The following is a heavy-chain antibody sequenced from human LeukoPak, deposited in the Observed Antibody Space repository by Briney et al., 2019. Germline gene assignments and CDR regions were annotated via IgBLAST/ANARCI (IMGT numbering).Heavy chain of an antibody. D-gene: IGHD2-2*02. CDR1: GGSISSYY. CDR2: IYYSGST. Sequence: PSETLSLTCTVSGGSISSYYWSWIRQPPGKGLEWIGYIYYSGSTNYNPSLKSRVTISVDTSKNQFSLKLSSVTAADTAVYYCARGLPNTPYYYYGMDVWGQGTTVTVSS. V-gene: IGHV4-59*12. J-gene: IGHJ6*02. CDR3: ARGLPNTPYYYYGMDV.